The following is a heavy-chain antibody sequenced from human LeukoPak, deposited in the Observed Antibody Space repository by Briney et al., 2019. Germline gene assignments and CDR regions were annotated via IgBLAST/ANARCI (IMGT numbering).Heavy chain of an antibody. Sequence: SETLSLTCTVSGGSISSSSYYWGWIRQPPGKGLEWIGSIYYSGSTYYNPSLKSRVTISVDTSKNQFSLKLSSVTAADTAVYYCVRHGRGGYAQLDYWGQGTLVTVSS. J-gene: IGHJ4*02. V-gene: IGHV4-39*01. CDR3: VRHGRGGYAQLDY. CDR2: IYYSGST. CDR1: GGSISSSSYY. D-gene: IGHD1-26*01.